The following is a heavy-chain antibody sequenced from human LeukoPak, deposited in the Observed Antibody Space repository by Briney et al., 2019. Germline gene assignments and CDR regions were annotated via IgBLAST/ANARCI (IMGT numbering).Heavy chain of an antibody. J-gene: IGHJ5*02. CDR2: ISAYNGNT. D-gene: IGHD2-2*01. CDR3: ARDLTSWFDP. CDR1: GYTFTGYY. V-gene: IGHV1-18*04. Sequence: ASVKVSCKASGYTFTGYYMHWVRQAPGQGLEWMGWISAYNGNTNYAQKLQGRVTMTTDTSTSTAYMELRSLRSDDTAVYYCARDLTSWFDPWGQGTLVTVSS.